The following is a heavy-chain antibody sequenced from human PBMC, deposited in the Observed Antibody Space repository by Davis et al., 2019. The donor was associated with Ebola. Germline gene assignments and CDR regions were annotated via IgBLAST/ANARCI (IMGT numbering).Heavy chain of an antibody. CDR1: GGSFSGYY. V-gene: IGHV4-59*01. D-gene: IGHD3-3*01. CDR3: ARSRTGDFWSGYYRDAFDI. J-gene: IGHJ3*02. CDR2: IYYSGGT. Sequence: PSETLSLTCAVYGGSFSGYYWSWIRQPPGKGLEWIGYIYYSGGTNYNPSLKSRVTISVDTSKNQFSLKLSSVTAADTAVYYCARSRTGDFWSGYYRDAFDIWGQGTMVTVSS.